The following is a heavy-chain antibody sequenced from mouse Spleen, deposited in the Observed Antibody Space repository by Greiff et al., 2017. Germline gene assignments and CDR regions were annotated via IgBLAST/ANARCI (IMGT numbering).Heavy chain of an antibody. CDR2: ISSGGSYT. CDR3: ARHGITTVVDYFDY. J-gene: IGHJ2*01. Sequence: DVMLVESGGDLVKPGGSLKLSCAASGFTFSSYGMSWVRQTPDKRLEWVATISSGGSYTYYPDSVKGRFTISRDNAKNTLYLQMSSLKSEDTAMYYCARHGITTVVDYFDYWGQGTTLTVSS. CDR1: GFTFSSYG. V-gene: IGHV5-6*02. D-gene: IGHD1-1*01.